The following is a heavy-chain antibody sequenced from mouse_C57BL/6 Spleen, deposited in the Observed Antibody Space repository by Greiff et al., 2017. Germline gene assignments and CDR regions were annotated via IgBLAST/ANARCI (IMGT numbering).Heavy chain of an antibody. CDR2: IDPETGGT. CDR1: GYTFTDYE. D-gene: IGHD1-1*01. V-gene: IGHV1-15*01. J-gene: IGHJ2*01. Sequence: VQLQQSGAELVRPGASVTLSCKASGYTFTDYEMHWVKQTPVHGLEWIGAIDPETGGTAYNQKFKGKAILTADKSSSTAYMELRSLTSEDSAVYYCTSGGIFTTVVATGDFDYGGQGTTLTVSS. CDR3: TSGGIFTTVVATGDFDY.